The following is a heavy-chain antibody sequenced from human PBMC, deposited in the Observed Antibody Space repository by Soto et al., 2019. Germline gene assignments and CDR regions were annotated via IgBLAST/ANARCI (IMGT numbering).Heavy chain of an antibody. D-gene: IGHD3-9*01. CDR3: ARTGSLRYFDYGGNSEASDV. Sequence: GESLKISCKGSGYRFTSYWIGLVRQMPGKRLEWMGIIYPGDSDTRYSPSFQGQVTISADKSISTAYLQWSSLKASDTAMYYCARTGSLRYFDYGGNSEASDVWGQGTMVTVSS. CDR2: IYPGDSDT. J-gene: IGHJ3*01. V-gene: IGHV5-51*01. CDR1: GYRFTSYW.